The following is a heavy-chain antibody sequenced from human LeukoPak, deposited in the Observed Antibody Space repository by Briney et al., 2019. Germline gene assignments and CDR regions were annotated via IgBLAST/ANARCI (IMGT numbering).Heavy chain of an antibody. Sequence: KPGGSLRLSCAASGSTFSDYYMSWIRQAPGKGLEWVSYISSSGSTIYYADSVKGRFTISRDNAKNSLYLQMNSLRAEDTAVYYCARAPHYYDSSGYYQSWYWFDPWGQGTLVTVSS. V-gene: IGHV3-11*04. CDR2: ISSSGSTI. J-gene: IGHJ5*02. D-gene: IGHD3-22*01. CDR3: ARAPHYYDSSGYYQSWYWFDP. CDR1: GSTFSDYY.